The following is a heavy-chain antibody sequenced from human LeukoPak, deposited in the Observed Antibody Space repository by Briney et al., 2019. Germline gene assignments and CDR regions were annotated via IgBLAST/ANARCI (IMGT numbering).Heavy chain of an antibody. J-gene: IGHJ6*03. Sequence: ASVKVSCKASGYTFTGYYMHWVRQAPGQGLEWMGWINPNSGGTNYAQKFQGRVTMTRDTSISTAYMELSRLRSDDTAVYYCASSDSSGWYSNYYYYYYYMDVWGKGTTVTVSS. CDR2: INPNSGGT. CDR1: GYTFTGYY. V-gene: IGHV1-2*02. CDR3: ASSDSSGWYSNYYYYYYYMDV. D-gene: IGHD6-19*01.